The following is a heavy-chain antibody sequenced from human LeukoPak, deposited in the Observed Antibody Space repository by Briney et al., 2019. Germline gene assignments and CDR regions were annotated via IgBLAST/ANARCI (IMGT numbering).Heavy chain of an antibody. CDR2: FYYSGST. CDR1: GGSISSSSYY. Sequence: PSETLSLTCTVSGGSISSSSYYWGWIRQPPGKGLEWIESFYYSGSTYYNPSLKSRVTISVDTSKNQFSLKLSSVTAADTAVYYCARLSSDWAFDFWGQGTLVTVSS. J-gene: IGHJ4*02. CDR3: ARLSSDWAFDF. D-gene: IGHD6-19*01. V-gene: IGHV4-39*01.